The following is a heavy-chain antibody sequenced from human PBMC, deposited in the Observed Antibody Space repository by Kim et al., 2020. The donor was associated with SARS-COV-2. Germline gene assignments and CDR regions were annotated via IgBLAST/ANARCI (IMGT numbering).Heavy chain of an antibody. CDR1: GGSFSGYY. CDR2: INHSGST. V-gene: IGHV4-34*01. CDR3: ARGTRQWLVRGPYYYYMDV. J-gene: IGHJ6*03. D-gene: IGHD6-19*01. Sequence: SETLSLTCAVYGGSFSGYYWSWIRQPPGKGLELIGEINHSGSTNYNPYLKSRVTISVDTSKNQFSLKLSSVTAADTAVYYCARGTRQWLVRGPYYYYMDVWGKGTTVTVSS.